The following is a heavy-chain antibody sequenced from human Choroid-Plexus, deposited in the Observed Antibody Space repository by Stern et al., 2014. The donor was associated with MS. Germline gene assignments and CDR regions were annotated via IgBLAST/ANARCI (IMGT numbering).Heavy chain of an antibody. D-gene: IGHD2/OR15-2a*01. CDR3: AKDRQYLTYFFDH. J-gene: IGHJ5*02. CDR1: GFTFGSCA. Sequence: QVPLVASGGGLVQPGRPLSLSCVASGFTFGSCAMHWVRQAPGQGLEWVAVVSYDGSNKYYADSVKGRFTISRDNSQNTLYMQMSSLRPEDTAVYYCAKDRQYLTYFFDHWGQGSLVTVSS. CDR2: VSYDGSNK. V-gene: IGHV3-30*18.